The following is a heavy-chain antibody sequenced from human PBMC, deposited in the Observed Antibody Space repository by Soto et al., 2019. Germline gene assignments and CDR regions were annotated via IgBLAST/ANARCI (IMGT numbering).Heavy chain of an antibody. D-gene: IGHD4-17*01. J-gene: IGHJ4*02. V-gene: IGHV3-15*01. CDR3: TTDFGGDYGFDY. Sequence: PGGSLRLSCAASGFTFNNAWMSLGRRAPGKGLEWVGRIKSKTDGRTTDYAAPVKGRFTISRDDSKNTLYLQMNSLKTEDTAVYYCTTDFGGDYGFDYWGQGTLVTVSS. CDR2: IKSKTDGRTT. CDR1: GFTFNNAW.